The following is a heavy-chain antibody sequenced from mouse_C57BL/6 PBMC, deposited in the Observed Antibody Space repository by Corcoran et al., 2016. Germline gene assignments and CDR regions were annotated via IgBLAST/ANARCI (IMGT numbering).Heavy chain of an antibody. J-gene: IGHJ4*01. CDR1: GYTFTDYY. V-gene: IGHV1-75*01. CDR3: ARRTYYGSIPYAMDY. Sequence: QVQLQQSGPELVKPGASVKISCKASGYTFTDYYINWVKQRPGQGLEWIGWMFPGSGSTYYNEKFKGKATLTVDKSSSTAYMLLSSLTSEDSAVYFCARRTYYGSIPYAMDYWGQGTSVTVSS. CDR2: MFPGSGST. D-gene: IGHD1-1*01.